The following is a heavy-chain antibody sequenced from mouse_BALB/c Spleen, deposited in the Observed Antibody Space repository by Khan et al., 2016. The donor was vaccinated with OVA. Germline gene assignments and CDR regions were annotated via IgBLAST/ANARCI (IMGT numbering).Heavy chain of an antibody. Sequence: EVELVESGGGLVKPGGSLKFSCAASGFTFSNYAMSWVRQTPEKRLEWVATISSAGSFLYYPDSVKGRFPISRDNAKNTLYLQMSSLRSEDTAMYYVARTPGYYWSNYFDYWGHGTTLTVSS. J-gene: IGHJ2*01. CDR3: ARTPGYYWSNYFDY. V-gene: IGHV5-9-3*01. CDR1: GFTFSNYA. D-gene: IGHD1-1*01. CDR2: ISSAGSFL.